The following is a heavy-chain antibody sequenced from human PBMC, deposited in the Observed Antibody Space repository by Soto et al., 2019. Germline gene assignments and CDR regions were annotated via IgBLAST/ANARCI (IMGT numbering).Heavy chain of an antibody. CDR2: LYNSGST. Sequence: PSETLSLTCTVSGGSIRSYYWSWIRQAPGKGLEWIGYLYNSGSTVYNPSLKSRVTISVDTSKNQFSLKLNSVTAADTALYYCAILLCVKFGDPFQGLDVWGQGTTVTGSS. J-gene: IGHJ6*02. CDR3: AILLCVKFGDPFQGLDV. D-gene: IGHD3-10*02. V-gene: IGHV4-59*01. CDR1: GGSIRSYY.